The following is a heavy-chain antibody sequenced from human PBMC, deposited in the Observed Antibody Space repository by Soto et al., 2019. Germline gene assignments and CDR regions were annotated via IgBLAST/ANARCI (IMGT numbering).Heavy chain of an antibody. Sequence: VKVSCKASGGTFSSYAISWVRQAPGQGLEWMGGIIPIFDTANYAQNFQGRVTITADEYTSTACMELSSLRSEDTAVYYCARHDCISSSCYYYYYYGMDVWGQGTTVTVSS. J-gene: IGHJ6*02. D-gene: IGHD2-2*01. CDR1: GGTFSSYA. V-gene: IGHV1-69*13. CDR2: IIPIFDTA. CDR3: ARHDCISSSCYYYYYYGMDV.